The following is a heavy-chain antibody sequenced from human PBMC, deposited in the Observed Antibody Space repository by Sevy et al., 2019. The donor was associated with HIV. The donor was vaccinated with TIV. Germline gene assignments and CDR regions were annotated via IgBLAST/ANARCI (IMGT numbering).Heavy chain of an antibody. D-gene: IGHD4-4*01. CDR1: GFTFSSYG. V-gene: IGHV3-30*18. Sequence: GGSLRLSCAASGFTFSSYGMHWVRQAPGKGLEWVAVISYVGSNKYYADSVKGRFTISRDNSKNTLYLQMNSLRAEDTAVYYCAKDQGYSNYLFDYWGQGTLVTVSS. J-gene: IGHJ4*02. CDR2: ISYVGSNK. CDR3: AKDQGYSNYLFDY.